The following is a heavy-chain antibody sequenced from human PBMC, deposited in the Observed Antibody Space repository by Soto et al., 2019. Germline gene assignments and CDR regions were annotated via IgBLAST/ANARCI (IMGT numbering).Heavy chain of an antibody. V-gene: IGHV3-23*01. D-gene: IGHD2-2*01. CDR3: AKDPPYCSSTSCYVFDY. CDR2: ISGSGGST. J-gene: IGHJ4*02. CDR1: GFTFSSYA. Sequence: EVQLLESGGGLVQPGGSLRLSCAASGFTFSSYAMSWVRQAPGKGLEWVSAISGSGGSTYYADSVKGRFTISRDNSKNTLYLQMNSLRAEDTAVYYCAKDPPYCSSTSCYVFDYWGQGTLVTVS.